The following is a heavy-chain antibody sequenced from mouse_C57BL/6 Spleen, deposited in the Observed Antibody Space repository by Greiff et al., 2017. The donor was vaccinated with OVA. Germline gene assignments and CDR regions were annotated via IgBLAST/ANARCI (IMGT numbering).Heavy chain of an antibody. Sequence: EVQVVESGGGLVQPGGSLKLSCAASGFTFSDYYMYWVRQTPEKRLEWVAYISNGGGSTYYPDTVKGRFTISRDNAKNTLYLQMSRLKSEDTAMYYCARHPGSHYAMDYWGQGTSVTVSS. CDR3: ARHPGSHYAMDY. CDR2: ISNGGGST. CDR1: GFTFSDYY. V-gene: IGHV5-12*01. J-gene: IGHJ4*01. D-gene: IGHD1-1*01.